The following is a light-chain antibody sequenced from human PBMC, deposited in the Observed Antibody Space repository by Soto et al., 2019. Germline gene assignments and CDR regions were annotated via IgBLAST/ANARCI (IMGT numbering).Light chain of an antibody. CDR1: QSVSSSY. V-gene: IGKV3-20*01. CDR3: QQYGSSPPNT. J-gene: IGKJ4*01. CDR2: GAS. Sequence: EIVLTQSPGTLSLSPGERATISCRASQSVSSSYLAWYQQKPGQAPRLLIYGASSRATGIPYRFSGSGSGTDFTLTISRLEPEDFAVYYCQQYGSSPPNTFGGGTKVDIK.